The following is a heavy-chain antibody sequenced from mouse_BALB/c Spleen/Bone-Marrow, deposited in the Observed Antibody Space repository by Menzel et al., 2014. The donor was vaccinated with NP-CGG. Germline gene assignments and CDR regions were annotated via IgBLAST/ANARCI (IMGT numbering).Heavy chain of an antibody. Sequence: VKLMESGAELVKPGASVKLSCKASGYTFTSYYMYWVKQRPGQGLEWIGEINPSNGGTNLNEKFKSKATLTVDKSSNTAYVQLSGLTSEDSAVYHCTRSNYGYWFFDVWGAGTTVTVSS. CDR2: INPSNGGT. D-gene: IGHD1-1*01. V-gene: IGHV1S81*02. CDR3: TRSNYGYWFFDV. CDR1: GYTFTSYY. J-gene: IGHJ1*01.